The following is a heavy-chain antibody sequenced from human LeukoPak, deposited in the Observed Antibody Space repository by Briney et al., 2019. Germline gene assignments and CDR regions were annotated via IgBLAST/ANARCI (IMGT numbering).Heavy chain of an antibody. V-gene: IGHV3-33*01. D-gene: IGHD5-18*01. CDR3: ARDNDSVGDV. CDR1: GFTFSNYG. Sequence: GGSLRFSCAASGFTFSNYGMHWVRQAPDKGREWVAVIWYDGSNKYYVDSVKGRFTISRDNSKNTLYLQMNSLRAEATAVYYCARDNDSVGDVWGQGTTVTVSS. CDR2: IWYDGSNK. J-gene: IGHJ6*02.